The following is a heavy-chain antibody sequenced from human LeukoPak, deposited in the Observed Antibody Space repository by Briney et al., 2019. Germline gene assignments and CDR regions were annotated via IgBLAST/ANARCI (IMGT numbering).Heavy chain of an antibody. D-gene: IGHD5-18*01. CDR1: GGSISSYY. J-gene: IGHJ4*02. V-gene: IGHV4-4*07. CDR2: IYTSGST. Sequence: SETLSLTCTVSGGSISSYYWSWIRQPPGKGMEWIGRIYTSGSTNYNPSLKSRVTMSVDTSKNQFSLKLSSVTAADTAVYYCARDRADTAMVKWEYFFDYWGQGTLVTVSS. CDR3: ARDRADTAMVKWEYFFDY.